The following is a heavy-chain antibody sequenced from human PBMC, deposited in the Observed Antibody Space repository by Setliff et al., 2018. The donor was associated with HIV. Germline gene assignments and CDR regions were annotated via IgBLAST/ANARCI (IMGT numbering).Heavy chain of an antibody. CDR1: GYTFTSYD. CDR2: INPYSGNT. CDR3: VRGIYDSSGFWYPHGDS. D-gene: IGHD3-22*01. J-gene: IGHJ5*01. V-gene: IGHV1-8*01. Sequence: ASVKVSCKASGYTFTSYDINWVRQATGHGLEWMGWINPYSGNTGYAQKFQGRVTMTRGTSTSTAYLELSNLRAEDTAVYYCVRGIYDSSGFWYPHGDSWGQGTLVTVSS.